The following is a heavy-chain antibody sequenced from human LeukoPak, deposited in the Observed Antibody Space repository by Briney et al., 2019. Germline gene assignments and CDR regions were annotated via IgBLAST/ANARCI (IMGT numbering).Heavy chain of an antibody. CDR1: NISLTGYY. V-gene: IGHV4-34*01. CDR3: ARRGRYCTGANCYTGYFQH. D-gene: IGHD2-2*02. J-gene: IGHJ1*01. CDR2: INHRGST. Sequence: SETLSLTCAVSNISLTGYYWSWIRQSPGKGLEWIGEINHRGSTNYNPSLKSRVTISVDTSKKQFSLSLRSVTAADTAVYYCARRGRYCTGANCYTGYFQHWGQGTLVTVSS.